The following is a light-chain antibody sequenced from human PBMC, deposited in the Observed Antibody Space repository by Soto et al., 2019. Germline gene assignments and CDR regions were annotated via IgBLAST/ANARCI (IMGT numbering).Light chain of an antibody. J-gene: IGKJ1*01. Sequence: EIVLTQSPATLSLSPGERATLSCRASQSVSNYLVWYQQKPGQAPRLIISDASNRATGIPARFSGSGSGTDFTLTISSLEPEDFATYYCQQYNSYSPWTFGQGTKVEIK. CDR1: QSVSNY. CDR2: DAS. V-gene: IGKV3-11*01. CDR3: QQYNSYSPWT.